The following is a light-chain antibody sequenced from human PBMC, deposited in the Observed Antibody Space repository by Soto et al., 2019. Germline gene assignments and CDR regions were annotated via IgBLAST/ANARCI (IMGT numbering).Light chain of an antibody. J-gene: IGKJ4*01. V-gene: IGKV1-13*02. CDR1: QGIGNA. CDR3: QQVKSYPRT. Sequence: IRVTQSASPLPAAVGDRVTISCGASQGIGNALGWYQQKPGKPPKVLIYDASTLESGVPSRFSGRKVGTQFILTIDSLQTEDFATYYCQQVKSYPRTFGGGTKVDIK. CDR2: DAS.